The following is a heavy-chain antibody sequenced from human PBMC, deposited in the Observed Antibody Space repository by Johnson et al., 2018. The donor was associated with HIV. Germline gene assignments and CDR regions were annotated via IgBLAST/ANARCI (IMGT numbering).Heavy chain of an antibody. J-gene: IGHJ3*02. Sequence: QVQLVESGGGVVQPGRSLRLSCAASGFTFSSYAMHWVRQAPGKGLEYVSAISSNGGSTGYADSVKGRFTISRDNAKNSLYLQMNSLRAEDTSVYYCARDRTPLVNVDAFDICGQGTMVTVSS. V-gene: IGHV3-64*04. CDR1: GFTFSSYA. CDR2: ISSNGGST. CDR3: ARDRTPLVNVDAFDI.